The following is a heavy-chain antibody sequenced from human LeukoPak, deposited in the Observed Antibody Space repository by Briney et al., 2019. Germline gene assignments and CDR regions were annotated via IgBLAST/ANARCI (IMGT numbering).Heavy chain of an antibody. CDR2: ICYSGST. CDR3: ARDSYSSGFDI. Sequence: SETLSLTCTVSGGSISSYYWSWIRQPPGKGLEWIGYICYSGSTNYNPSLKSRVTISVDTSKNQFSLKLSSVTAADTAVYYCARDSYSSGFDIWGQGTMVTVSS. CDR1: GGSISSYY. D-gene: IGHD3-22*01. J-gene: IGHJ3*02. V-gene: IGHV4-59*01.